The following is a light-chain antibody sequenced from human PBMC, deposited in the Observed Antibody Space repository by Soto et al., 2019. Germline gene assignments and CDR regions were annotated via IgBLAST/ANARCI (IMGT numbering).Light chain of an antibody. V-gene: IGLV2-14*01. Sequence: QSALTQPASVSGSPGESITISCTGASSDVGGYNFVSWYQQRPGKAPKLIIYDVSDRPSGISNRFSGSKSANTASLTISGLQAEDEADYYCSSYSTSSTPYVFGTGTKLTVL. CDR2: DVS. CDR3: SSYSTSSTPYV. J-gene: IGLJ1*01. CDR1: SSDVGGYNF.